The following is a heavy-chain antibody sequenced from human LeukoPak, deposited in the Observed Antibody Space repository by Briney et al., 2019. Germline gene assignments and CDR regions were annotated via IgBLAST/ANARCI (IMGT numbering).Heavy chain of an antibody. CDR3: AKSSGSGTSNWFDP. D-gene: IGHD3-10*01. J-gene: IGHJ5*02. CDR2: ISGSGGST. V-gene: IGHV3-23*01. Sequence: GGSLRLSCTASGFTFDDYAMSWVRQAPGKGLEWVSAISGSGGSTYYADSVKGRFTISRDNSKNTLYLQMNSLRAEDTAVYYCAKSSGSGTSNWFDPWGQGTLVTVSS. CDR1: GFTFDDYA.